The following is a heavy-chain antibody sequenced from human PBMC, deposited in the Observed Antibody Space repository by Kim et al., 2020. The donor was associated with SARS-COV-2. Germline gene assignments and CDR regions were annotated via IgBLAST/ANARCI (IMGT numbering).Heavy chain of an antibody. D-gene: IGHD1-26*01. CDR3: AKDAGGGQGI. CDR2: NK. V-gene: IGHV3-30*02. Sequence: NKYYADSVTRRLTISRDNSKNTLYLQMNSLRDEDTDEYYCAKDAGGGQGIWGQGTLVTVSS. J-gene: IGHJ4*02.